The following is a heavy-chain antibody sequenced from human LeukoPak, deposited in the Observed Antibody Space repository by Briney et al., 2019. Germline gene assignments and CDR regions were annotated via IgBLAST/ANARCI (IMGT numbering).Heavy chain of an antibody. J-gene: IGHJ5*02. CDR1: GDSISGSY. V-gene: IGHV4-59*08. D-gene: IGHD3-16*01. CDR2: IYYSGST. CDR3: ARHLGWFDP. Sequence: SETLSLTCTVSGDSISGSYWSWIRQSPGKGLEWIGHIYYSGSTNYNPSLKSRVTISVDTSKNQFSLKLGSVTAADTAIYYCARHLGWFDPWGQGTLVTVSS.